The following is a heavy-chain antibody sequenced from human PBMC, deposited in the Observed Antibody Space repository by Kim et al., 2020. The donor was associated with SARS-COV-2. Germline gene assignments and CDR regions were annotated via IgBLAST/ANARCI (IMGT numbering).Heavy chain of an antibody. CDR2: ANSYAT. V-gene: IGHV3-73*01. D-gene: IGHD6-6*01. CDR3: TRHPGS. J-gene: IGHJ4*02. Sequence: ANSYATAYAASVKGRFTISRDDSKNTAYLQMNSLKTEDTAVYYCTRHPGSWGQGTLVTVSS.